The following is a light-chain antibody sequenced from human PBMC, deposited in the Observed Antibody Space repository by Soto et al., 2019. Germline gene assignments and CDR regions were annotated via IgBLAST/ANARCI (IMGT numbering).Light chain of an antibody. J-gene: IGKJ2*01. CDR3: QHYNNWPPYT. V-gene: IGKV3-15*01. Sequence: EIVMTQSPATLSVSPGERATLSCRASQSVSSNLAWYQQKPGQAPRLLSYGASTRATGIPARFSGSGSGTEFTLTISSLQSEDFAVYYCQHYNNWPPYTFGQGTKLEIK. CDR2: GAS. CDR1: QSVSSN.